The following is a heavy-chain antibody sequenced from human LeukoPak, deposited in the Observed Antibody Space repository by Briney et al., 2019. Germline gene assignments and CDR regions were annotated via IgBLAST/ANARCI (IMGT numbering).Heavy chain of an antibody. V-gene: IGHV1-69*13. Sequence: SVKVSCKASGGTFSSYAISWVRQAPGQGLEWMGGIIPIFGTANYAQKFQGRVTITADESTSTAYMELSSLRSEDTAMYYCARALDYRGALDYWGQGTLVTVSS. CDR2: IIPIFGTA. CDR1: GGTFSSYA. CDR3: ARALDYRGALDY. J-gene: IGHJ4*02. D-gene: IGHD3/OR15-3a*01.